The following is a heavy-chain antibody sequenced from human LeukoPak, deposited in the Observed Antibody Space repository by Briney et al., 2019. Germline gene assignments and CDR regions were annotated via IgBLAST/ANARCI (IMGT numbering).Heavy chain of an antibody. CDR2: ISSSGSTI. D-gene: IGHD1-26*01. CDR1: GFTFSSYE. Sequence: GGSLRLSCAASGFTFSSYEMNWVRQAPGKGLEWVSYISSSGSTIYYADSVKGRFTISRDNAKNSLYLQMNSLRAEDTAVYYCARAKWELPTAEPYYYYMDVWGKGTTVTVSS. V-gene: IGHV3-48*03. CDR3: ARAKWELPTAEPYYYYMDV. J-gene: IGHJ6*03.